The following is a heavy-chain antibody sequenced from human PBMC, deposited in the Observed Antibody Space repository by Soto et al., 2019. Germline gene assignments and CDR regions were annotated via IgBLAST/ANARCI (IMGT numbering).Heavy chain of an antibody. J-gene: IGHJ5*02. D-gene: IGHD3-9*01. V-gene: IGHV1-69*02. CDR2: VIPILDIS. Sequence: QVQLVQSGAEVKEPGSSVKVSCKASGGTSSSYPISWVRQAPGLGLEWMGRVIPILDISNYAQKFQGRVTITADKSTSTGYMELSSLRSEDTAVYYCAIWGHYDVLTGYANWFDPWGQGTLVTVSS. CDR1: GGTSSSYP. CDR3: AIWGHYDVLTGYANWFDP.